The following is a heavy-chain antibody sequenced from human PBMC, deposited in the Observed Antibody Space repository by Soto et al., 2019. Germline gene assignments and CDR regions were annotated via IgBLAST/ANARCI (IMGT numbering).Heavy chain of an antibody. CDR3: ARQGPGHYASGTYYFDY. J-gene: IGHJ4*02. CDR2: IYYSGCT. CDR1: GVSFSTYY. V-gene: IGHV4-59*08. Sequence: QVQLQESGPGLVKPSETLSLTCTVSGVSFSTYYWSWIRQPPGKGLEWIGYIYYSGCTNYNPSLKSRVTISVDTSKNQFSLKLSSVNAADTAVYYCARQGPGHYASGTYYFDYWGQGTLVTVSS. D-gene: IGHD3-10*01.